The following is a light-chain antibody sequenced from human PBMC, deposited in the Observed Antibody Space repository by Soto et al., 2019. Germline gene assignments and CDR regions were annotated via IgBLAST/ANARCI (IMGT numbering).Light chain of an antibody. Sequence: DIQMTQSPSSLSASVGDRVTITCRASESISRHLNWCQQKPGKAPKRLIYAASSLQNGVPSRFSGSGSGTDFTLTISNLQPEDFATYYCQQSYSTLSITFGQGTRLEIK. CDR2: AAS. J-gene: IGKJ5*01. CDR3: QQSYSTLSIT. V-gene: IGKV1-39*01. CDR1: ESISRH.